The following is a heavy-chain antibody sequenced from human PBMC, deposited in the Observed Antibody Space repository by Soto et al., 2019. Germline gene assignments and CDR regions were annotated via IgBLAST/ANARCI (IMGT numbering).Heavy chain of an antibody. J-gene: IGHJ6*02. V-gene: IGHV3-30*03. D-gene: IGHD5-18*01. Sequence: QVQLVESGGGVVQPGMSLRLSCAASGVTFTNYAMHWVRQAPGKGLEWVADISYHGTEKGYADSVKGRFTISRDNSKNALYVRLSSLRPGDTAVYSCARDLGGVDAGYYGMDVWGQGTTVIVSS. CDR3: ARDLGGVDAGYYGMDV. CDR2: ISYHGTEK. CDR1: GVTFTNYA.